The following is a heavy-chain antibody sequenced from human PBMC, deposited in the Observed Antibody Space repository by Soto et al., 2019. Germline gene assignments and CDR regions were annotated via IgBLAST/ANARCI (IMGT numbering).Heavy chain of an antibody. D-gene: IGHD6-19*01. J-gene: IGHJ5*02. Sequence: QMHLVQPGPEVKRPGTSLKVSCKASGFTFSSSAVQWVRQARGQPLEWIGWIVLGNGNTNYAQKFQQRVTITRDMSTSTAYMEVRSLTYEDTAVYYCATRIGNIGWYWLDTWGQGTLVTVSS. CDR1: GFTFSSSA. CDR3: ATRIGNIGWYWLDT. CDR2: IVLGNGNT. V-gene: IGHV1-58*01.